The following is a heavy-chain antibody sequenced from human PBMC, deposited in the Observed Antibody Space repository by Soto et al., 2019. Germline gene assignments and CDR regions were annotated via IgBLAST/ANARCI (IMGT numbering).Heavy chain of an antibody. D-gene: IGHD1-26*01. Sequence: PSETLSLTSTGSGASITFGGYSWSWIRQTPGKGLEWIGYINHLETTFYNPSFESRLTLSIDRAKNQFSLKLHSMSAADRAVYFCARGGGSDSFDYWGQGILVTVSS. CDR1: GASITFGGYS. CDR3: ARGGGSDSFDY. CDR2: INHLETT. J-gene: IGHJ4*02. V-gene: IGHV4-30-2*01.